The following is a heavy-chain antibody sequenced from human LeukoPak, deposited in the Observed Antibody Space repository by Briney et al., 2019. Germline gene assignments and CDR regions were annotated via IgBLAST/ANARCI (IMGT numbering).Heavy chain of an antibody. Sequence: SETLSLTCTVSGYSISSGYYWGWIRQPPGKGLEWIGSIYHSGSTNYNPSLKSRVTISVDKSKNQFSLKLSSVTVADTAVYYCARETSQKGAHYMDVWGKGTTVTISS. V-gene: IGHV4-38-2*02. CDR2: IYHSGST. J-gene: IGHJ6*03. D-gene: IGHD3-16*01. CDR3: ARETSQKGAHYMDV. CDR1: GYSISSGYY.